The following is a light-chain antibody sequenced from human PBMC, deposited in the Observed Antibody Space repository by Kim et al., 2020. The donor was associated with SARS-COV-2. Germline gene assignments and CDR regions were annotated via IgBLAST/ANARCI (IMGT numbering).Light chain of an antibody. Sequence: DIQMTQSPSSLSASVGDRVTITCRASQSISSYLNWYQQKPGKAPKLLIYAASSLQSGVPSRFSGSGSGTDFTLTISSLQPEDFATYDCQQSYSTPRALTFGGGTKVDIK. J-gene: IGKJ4*01. CDR1: QSISSY. CDR3: QQSYSTPRALT. CDR2: AAS. V-gene: IGKV1-39*01.